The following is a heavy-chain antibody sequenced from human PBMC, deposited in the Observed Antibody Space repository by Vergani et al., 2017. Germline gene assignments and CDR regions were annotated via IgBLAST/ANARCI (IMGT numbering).Heavy chain of an antibody. D-gene: IGHD3-10*01. CDR1: GASVNSYY. J-gene: IGHJ4*02. CDR3: ARSRICYGAGSPDY. CDR2: VSFRGDT. Sequence: QVKLQESGPGLVKPSETLSLTCTVSGASVNSYYWSWIRQPPGKGLEWMGYVSFRGDTLYDSSVKGRMTISLNTSSNQFSLYLTSVTAADTAVFYCARSRICYGAGSPDYWGQGTLVTVSS. V-gene: IGHV4-59*02.